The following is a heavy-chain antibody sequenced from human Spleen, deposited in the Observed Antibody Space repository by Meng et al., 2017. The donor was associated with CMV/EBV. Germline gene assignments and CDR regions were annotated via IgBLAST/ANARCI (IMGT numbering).Heavy chain of an antibody. CDR2: INPNSGGT. Sequence: SGYTFTGYYMHWVRQAPGQGLEWMGWINPNSGGTNYAQKFQGRVTMTRDTSISTAYMELSRLRSDDTAVYYCARYAGTGLPGAVDYWGQGTLVTVSS. D-gene: IGHD2-15*01. V-gene: IGHV1-2*02. CDR3: ARYAGTGLPGAVDY. CDR1: GYTFTGYY. J-gene: IGHJ4*02.